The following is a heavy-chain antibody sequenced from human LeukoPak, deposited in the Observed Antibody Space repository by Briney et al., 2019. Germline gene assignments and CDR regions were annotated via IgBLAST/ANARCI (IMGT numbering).Heavy chain of an antibody. CDR1: GFTFSTYA. V-gene: IGHV3-23*01. Sequence: GGSLRLSCAASGFTFSTYAMNWARQAPGKGLEWVSVISGSGGSTYYADSVKGRFTIYRDNSKNTLYLQMNSLRAEDTAVYYCAKDSCSSTSCYWDYWGQGTLVTVSS. J-gene: IGHJ4*02. CDR2: ISGSGGST. CDR3: AKDSCSSTSCYWDY. D-gene: IGHD2-2*01.